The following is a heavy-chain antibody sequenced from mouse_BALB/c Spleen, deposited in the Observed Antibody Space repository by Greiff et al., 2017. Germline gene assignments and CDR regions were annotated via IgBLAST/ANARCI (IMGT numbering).Heavy chain of an antibody. J-gene: IGHJ4*01. D-gene: IGHD2-4*01. CDR2: IWGDGSK. Sequence: VQLVESGPGLVAPSQSLSITCTVSGFSLTGYGVNWVRQPPGKGLEWLGMIWGDGSKDYNSALKSRLSISKDNSKSQVFLKMNSLQTDDTARYYRARDLTMITTRVSYYYAMDYWGQGTSVTGSS. CDR3: ARDLTMITTRVSYYYAMDY. V-gene: IGHV2-6-7*01. CDR1: GFSLTGYG.